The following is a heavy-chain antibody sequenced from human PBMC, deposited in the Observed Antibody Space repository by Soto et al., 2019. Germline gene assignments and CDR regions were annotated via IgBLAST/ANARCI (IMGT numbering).Heavy chain of an antibody. Sequence: GGSLRLSCAASGFTFSSYAMHWVRQAPGKGLEWVAVISYDGSNKYYADSVKGRFTISRDNSKNTLYLQMNSLRAEDTAVYYCARDLEEQQLVIYYYYYGMDVWGQGTTVTVSS. CDR2: ISYDGSNK. CDR1: GFTFSSYA. D-gene: IGHD6-13*01. CDR3: ARDLEEQQLVIYYYYYGMDV. V-gene: IGHV3-30-3*01. J-gene: IGHJ6*02.